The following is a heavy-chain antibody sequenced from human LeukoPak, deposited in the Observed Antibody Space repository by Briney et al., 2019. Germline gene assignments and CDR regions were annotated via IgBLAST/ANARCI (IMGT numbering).Heavy chain of an antibody. D-gene: IGHD6-6*01. V-gene: IGHV6-1*01. CDR2: TYYRSKWYN. J-gene: IGHJ4*02. Sequence: SQTLSLTCAMSGDSVSSNSAAWNWIRQSPSRGLEWLGRTYYRSKWYNDYAVSVKSRITINPDTSKNQFSLQLNSVTPEDTAVYYCARGGVREQLAHFDYWGQGTLVTVSS. CDR3: ARGGVREQLAHFDY. CDR1: GDSVSSNSAA.